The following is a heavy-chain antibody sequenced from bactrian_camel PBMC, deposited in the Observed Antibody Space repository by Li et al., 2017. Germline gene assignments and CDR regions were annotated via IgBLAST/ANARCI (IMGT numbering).Heavy chain of an antibody. D-gene: IGHD4*01. CDR1: RYTTRRHC. J-gene: IGHJ4*01. V-gene: IGHV3S53*01. Sequence: HVQLVESGGDLVQPGGSLRLSCAVSRYTTRRHCMGWFRQAPGKERERVAEIDSDGYTSYVESVKGRFTISRDYVKRIVYLEMNDLKPEDTAVYHCAATASGWRLYGDCARVLLNWTPGTQVTVS. CDR2: IDSDGYT.